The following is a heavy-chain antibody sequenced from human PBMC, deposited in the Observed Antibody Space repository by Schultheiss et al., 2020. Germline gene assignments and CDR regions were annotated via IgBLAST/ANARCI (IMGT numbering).Heavy chain of an antibody. D-gene: IGHD2-2*01. CDR2: IYSSGST. Sequence: SQTLSLTCTVSGGSISSSSYYWGWIRQPPGKGLEWIGSIYSSGSTYYNPSLKSRVTISLDTSKNQFSLKLNSVTAADTAVYYCARGLGPAVLYYYGMEVWGQGTTVTVSS. CDR3: ARGLGPAVLYYYGMEV. V-gene: IGHV4-39*07. J-gene: IGHJ6*02. CDR1: GGSISSSSYY.